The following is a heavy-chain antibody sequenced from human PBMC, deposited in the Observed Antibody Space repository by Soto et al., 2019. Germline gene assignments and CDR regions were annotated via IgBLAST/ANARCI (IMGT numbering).Heavy chain of an antibody. Sequence: PSETLSLTCAVYGGSFSGYYWSWIRQPPGKGLEWIGEISHSGSTNYNPSLKSRVTISVDTSKNQFSLKLSSVTAADTAVYYCARERRYYGSGSVGYYYYYGMDVWGQGTTVTVSS. CDR2: ISHSGST. CDR1: GGSFSGYY. D-gene: IGHD3-10*01. CDR3: ARERRYYGSGSVGYYYYYGMDV. J-gene: IGHJ6*02. V-gene: IGHV4-34*01.